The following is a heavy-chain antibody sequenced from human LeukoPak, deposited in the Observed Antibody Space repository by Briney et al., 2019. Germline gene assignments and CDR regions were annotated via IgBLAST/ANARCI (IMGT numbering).Heavy chain of an antibody. J-gene: IGHJ4*02. Sequence: ASVKVSCTASGGTFSSYAISWVRQAPGQGLEWMGGIIPIFGTANYAQKFQGRVTITADESTSTAYMELSSLRSEDTAVYYCAKTYSRIVGATDVDYWGQGTLVTVSS. D-gene: IGHD1-26*01. V-gene: IGHV1-69*13. CDR2: IIPIFGTA. CDR3: AKTYSRIVGATDVDY. CDR1: GGTFSSYA.